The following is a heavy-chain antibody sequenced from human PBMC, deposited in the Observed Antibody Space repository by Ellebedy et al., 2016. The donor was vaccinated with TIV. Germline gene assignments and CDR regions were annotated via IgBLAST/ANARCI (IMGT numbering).Heavy chain of an antibody. CDR3: AREWGYSYGYPNWFDP. CDR2: INHSGST. V-gene: IGHV4-34*01. D-gene: IGHD5-18*01. Sequence: ESLKISCAASGFTFSDYYMSWIRQPPGKGLEWIGEINHSGSTNYNPSLKSRVTISVDTSKNQFSLKLSSVTAADTAVYYCAREWGYSYGYPNWFDPWGQGTLVTVSS. CDR1: GFTFSDYY. J-gene: IGHJ5*02.